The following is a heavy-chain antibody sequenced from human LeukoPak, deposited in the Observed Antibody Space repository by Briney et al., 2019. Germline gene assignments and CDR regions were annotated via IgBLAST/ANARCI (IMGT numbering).Heavy chain of an antibody. D-gene: IGHD3-22*01. Sequence: SETLSLSCAVYGGSFSGYYWSWIRQPPGKGLEWIGEINHSGSTNYNPSLKSRVTISIDTSKNQFSLKLSSVTAADTAVYYCARQLMIDYYYYYYYMDVWGRGTTVTISS. V-gene: IGHV4-34*01. CDR2: INHSGST. J-gene: IGHJ6*03. CDR1: GGSFSGYY. CDR3: ARQLMIDYYYYYYYMDV.